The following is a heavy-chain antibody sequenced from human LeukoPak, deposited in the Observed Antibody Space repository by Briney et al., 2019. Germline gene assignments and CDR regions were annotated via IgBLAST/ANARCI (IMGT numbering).Heavy chain of an antibody. Sequence: GGSLRLSCAASGFTFSSYSMNWVRQAPGKGLEWVSYISSSSSTIYYADSVKGRFTFSRDNAQNSVYLQMNSVRAEDTAVYYCARIGYSSSCFDYWGQGTPVTVSS. CDR3: ARIGYSSSCFDY. CDR2: ISSSSSTI. V-gene: IGHV3-48*04. J-gene: IGHJ4*02. CDR1: GFTFSSYS. D-gene: IGHD6-13*01.